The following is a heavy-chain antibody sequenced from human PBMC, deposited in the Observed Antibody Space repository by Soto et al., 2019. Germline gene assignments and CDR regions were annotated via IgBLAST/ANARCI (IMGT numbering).Heavy chain of an antibody. CDR1: AGSISSSNYY. D-gene: IGHD4-17*01. CDR3: ARPSSSTVTAGATFDI. J-gene: IGHJ3*02. V-gene: IGHV4-39*01. CDR2: FYYTGST. Sequence: PSETLSLTCPVSAGSISSSNYYWGWIRQPPGKGLEGSGSFYYTGSTYYNPSLKSRVTTSVDTSKNQFSLKLTSVTAADTGVYFCARPSSSTVTAGATFDIWGQGTMVTVSS.